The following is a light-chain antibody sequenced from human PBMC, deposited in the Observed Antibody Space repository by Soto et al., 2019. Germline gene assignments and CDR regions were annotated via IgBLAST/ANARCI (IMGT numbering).Light chain of an antibody. CDR2: DNN. Sequence: QSVLTQPPSVSAAPGQTVIIACSGSRSNIGNYYVSWYQNLPGTAPKLLIYDNNKRPSGIPDRFSGSKSGTSATLGITGLQTGDEADYYFGTWDSSLREVVFGGGTKLTVL. J-gene: IGLJ2*01. CDR1: RSNIGNYY. CDR3: GTWDSSLREVV. V-gene: IGLV1-51*01.